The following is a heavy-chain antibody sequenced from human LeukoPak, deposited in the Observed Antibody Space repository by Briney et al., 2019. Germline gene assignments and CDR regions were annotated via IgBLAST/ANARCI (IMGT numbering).Heavy chain of an antibody. Sequence: ASVKVSCKASGYTFTSYDINWVRQATGQGLEWMGWMNPNSGNTGYAQKFQGRVTMTRNTSISTAYMELSSLRSEDTAVYYCARSSILVGATRYGAFDIWGQGTMVTVSS. CDR1: GYTFTSYD. J-gene: IGHJ3*02. D-gene: IGHD1-26*01. CDR3: ARSSILVGATRYGAFDI. V-gene: IGHV1-8*01. CDR2: MNPNSGNT.